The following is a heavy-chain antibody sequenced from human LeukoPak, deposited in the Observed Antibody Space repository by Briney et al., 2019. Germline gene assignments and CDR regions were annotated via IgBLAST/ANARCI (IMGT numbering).Heavy chain of an antibody. J-gene: IGHJ4*02. Sequence: GRSLRLSCAASGFTFSSYAMHWVRQAPGKGLEWVAVISYDGSNKYYADSVKGRFTISGDNSKNTLYLQMNSLRAEDTAVYYCARSSGYYLDFDYWGQGTLVTVSS. D-gene: IGHD3-22*01. CDR1: GFTFSSYA. CDR3: ARSSGYYLDFDY. V-gene: IGHV3-30-3*01. CDR2: ISYDGSNK.